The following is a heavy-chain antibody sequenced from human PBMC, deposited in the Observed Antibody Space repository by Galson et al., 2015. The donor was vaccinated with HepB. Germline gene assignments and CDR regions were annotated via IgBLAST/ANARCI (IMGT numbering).Heavy chain of an antibody. CDR3: ARGDYYDSSGVTY. Sequence: SVKVSCKASGYTFTGYYMHWVRQAPGQGLEWMGRINPNSGGTNYAQKFQGRVTMTRDTSISTAYMELSRLRSDDTAVYYCARGDYYDSSGVTYWGQGTLVTVSS. CDR2: INPNSGGT. J-gene: IGHJ4*02. CDR1: GYTFTGYY. V-gene: IGHV1-2*06. D-gene: IGHD3-22*01.